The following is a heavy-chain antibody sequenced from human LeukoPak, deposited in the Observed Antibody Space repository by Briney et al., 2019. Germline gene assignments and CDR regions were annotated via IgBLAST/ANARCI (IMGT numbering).Heavy chain of an antibody. J-gene: IGHJ4*02. CDR1: GGSISSSSYY. Sequence: ETLSLTCTVSGGSISSSSYYWGWIRQPPGKGLEWVSSLNGRGDSPYYADSVKGRFTISRDNSKNTLYLQMHSLRVEDTAVYYCAKGPHRDYWGQGTLLTVSS. CDR3: AKGPHRDY. CDR2: LNGRGDSP. V-gene: IGHV3-23*01.